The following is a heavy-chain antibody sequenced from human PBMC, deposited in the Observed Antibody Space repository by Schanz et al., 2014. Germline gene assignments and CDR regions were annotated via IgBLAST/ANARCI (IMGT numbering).Heavy chain of an antibody. V-gene: IGHV3-33*06. CDR1: GFIFSNYG. J-gene: IGHJ6*02. Sequence: QVQLVESGGGVVQPGGSLRLSCAASGFIFSNYGMHWVRQAPGKGLEWVAVIWSDGSGKYYADSVKGRVTISRDNSENTLYRQMNSLSADDTAVFYCAKGMGYCSGGTCYDYYYYGLDVWGQGTTVTVSS. CDR3: AKGMGYCSGGTCYDYYYYGLDV. D-gene: IGHD2-15*01. CDR2: IWSDGSGK.